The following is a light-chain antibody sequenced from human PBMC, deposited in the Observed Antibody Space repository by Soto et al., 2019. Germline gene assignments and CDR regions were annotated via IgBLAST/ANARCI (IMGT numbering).Light chain of an antibody. CDR2: GNS. V-gene: IGLV1-40*01. CDR3: QSYDSSLSGWV. Sequence: QPVLTQPPSVSGAPGQRVTISCTGSSSNIGAGYDVHWYQQLPGTAPKLLIYGNSNRPSGVPDRFSGSKSGTSASLASTGLQAEDEADYYFQSYDSSLSGWVFGGGTKLTVL. CDR1: SSNIGAGYD. J-gene: IGLJ3*02.